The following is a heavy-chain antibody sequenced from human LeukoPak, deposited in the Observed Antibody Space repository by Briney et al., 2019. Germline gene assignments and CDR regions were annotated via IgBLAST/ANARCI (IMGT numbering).Heavy chain of an antibody. CDR3: AREVMIPAAIEDY. Sequence: ASVKVSCKASGYTFTGYYMHWVRQAPGQGLEWMGWINPNSGGTNYAQKFQGRVTITRDTSISTAYMELSRLRSDDTAVYYCAREVMIPAAIEDYWGQGTLVTVSS. V-gene: IGHV1-2*02. D-gene: IGHD2-2*01. J-gene: IGHJ4*02. CDR1: GYTFTGYY. CDR2: INPNSGGT.